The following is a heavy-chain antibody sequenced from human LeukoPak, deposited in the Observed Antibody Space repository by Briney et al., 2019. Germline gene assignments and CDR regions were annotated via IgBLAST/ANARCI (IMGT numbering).Heavy chain of an antibody. D-gene: IGHD3-22*01. J-gene: IGHJ1*01. CDR2: IYTSGST. CDR1: GGSISSYY. CDR3: ARVVQSTDSSGFYLPEYFQH. Sequence: SETLSLTCTVSGGSISSYYWSWIRQPAGKGLEWIGRIYTSGSTNYNPSLKSRVTMSVDTSKNQFSLKLRSVTAADTAVYYCARVVQSTDSSGFYLPEYFQHWGQGTLVTVSS. V-gene: IGHV4-4*07.